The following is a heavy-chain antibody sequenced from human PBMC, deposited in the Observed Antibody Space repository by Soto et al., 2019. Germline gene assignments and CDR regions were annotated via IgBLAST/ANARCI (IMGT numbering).Heavy chain of an antibody. Sequence: EVQLLESGGGLVQPGGSLRLSCAASGFTFSSYAMSWVRQAPGKGLEWVSAISGSGGSTYYADSVKGRFTISRDNSKNTLYLQMNSLRAEDTAVYYCAKVLWPDWKYQLLPWYYYYYGMDVWGQGTTVTVSS. V-gene: IGHV3-23*01. CDR2: ISGSGGST. D-gene: IGHD2-2*01. J-gene: IGHJ6*02. CDR1: GFTFSSYA. CDR3: AKVLWPDWKYQLLPWYYYYYGMDV.